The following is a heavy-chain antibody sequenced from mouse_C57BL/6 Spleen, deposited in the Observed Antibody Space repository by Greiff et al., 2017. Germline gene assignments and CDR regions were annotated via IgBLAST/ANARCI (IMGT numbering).Heavy chain of an antibody. V-gene: IGHV1-82*01. CDR1: GYAFSSSW. CDR3: ARSAYDGFAY. D-gene: IGHD6-5*01. Sequence: QVQLQQSGPELVKPGASVKISCKASGYAFSSSWMNWVKQRPGKGLEWIGRIYPGDGDTNYNGKFKGKATLTADKSSSTAYMQLSSLTSEDSAVYYCARSAYDGFAYWGQGTLVTVSA. J-gene: IGHJ3*01. CDR2: IYPGDGDT.